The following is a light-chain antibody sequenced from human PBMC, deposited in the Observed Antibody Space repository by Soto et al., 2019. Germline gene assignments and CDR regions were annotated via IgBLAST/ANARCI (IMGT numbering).Light chain of an antibody. Sequence: EIVLTQSPATLSLSPGESATLSCRASESVSIYISWYQQKPAQAPRLPIYDASNRATGIPTRFSGSGSGTDFSLTISSLEPEDFAVYYCQQRSNWPWTTFGQGTRVELK. V-gene: IGKV3-11*01. J-gene: IGKJ1*01. CDR3: QQRSNWPWTT. CDR2: DAS. CDR1: ESVSIY.